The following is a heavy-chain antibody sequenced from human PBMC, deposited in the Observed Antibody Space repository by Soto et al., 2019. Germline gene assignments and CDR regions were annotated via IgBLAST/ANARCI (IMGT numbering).Heavy chain of an antibody. D-gene: IGHD2-15*01. V-gene: IGHV3-21*01. CDR1: GFTFSSYS. J-gene: IGHJ6*02. CDR2: ISSSSSYI. CDR3: AREKDIVVVVAQILSYGMDV. Sequence: GGSLRLSCAASGFTFSSYSMNWVRQAPGKGLEWVSSISSSSSYIYYADSVKGRFTISRDNAKNSLYLQMNSLRAEDTAVYYCAREKDIVVVVAQILSYGMDVWGQGTTVTVSS.